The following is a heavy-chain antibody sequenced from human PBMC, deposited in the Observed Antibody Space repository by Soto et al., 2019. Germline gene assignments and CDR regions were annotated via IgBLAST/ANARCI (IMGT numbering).Heavy chain of an antibody. V-gene: IGHV3-7*01. CDR1: GFTFSSYW. J-gene: IGHJ4*02. Sequence: EVQLLESGGGLVQPGGSLRLSCAASGFTFSSYWMSWVRQAPGKGLEWVANIKQDGSEKYYVDSVKGRFTISRDNAKNSLYLQMNSLRAEDTAVYYCAVEGYCSGGSCYALDYWGQGTLVTVSS. CDR3: AVEGYCSGGSCYALDY. CDR2: IKQDGSEK. D-gene: IGHD2-15*01.